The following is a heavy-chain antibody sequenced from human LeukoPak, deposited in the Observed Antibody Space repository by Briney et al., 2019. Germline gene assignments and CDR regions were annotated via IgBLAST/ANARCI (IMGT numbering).Heavy chain of an antibody. Sequence: PSETLSLTCTVSGGSISSYYWSWIRQPPGKGLEWIGYIYYSGSTNYNPSLKSRVTISVDTSKNQFSLKLSSVTPADTAVYYCARHLVVVAATPLTVGAYYFDYWGQGTLVTVSS. V-gene: IGHV4-59*08. CDR1: GGSISSYY. D-gene: IGHD2-15*01. CDR3: ARHLVVVAATPLTVGAYYFDY. J-gene: IGHJ4*02. CDR2: IYYSGST.